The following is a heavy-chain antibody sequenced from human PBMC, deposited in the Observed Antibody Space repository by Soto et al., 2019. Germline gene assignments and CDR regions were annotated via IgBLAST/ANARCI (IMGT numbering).Heavy chain of an antibody. V-gene: IGHV4-4*07. D-gene: IGHD5-12*01. Sequence: QVQLQESGPGLVKPSETLSVTCSVSGVSIRDYYWSWIRQPAGKGLEWIGRMYISGSTKYNPSLKSRVTMSADTSVNQFSLTLSSVTAADTAIYYCARIYNSGFYRPEGDYYFYGMDVWGQWTTVTVS. J-gene: IGHJ6*02. CDR3: ARIYNSGFYRPEGDYYFYGMDV. CDR1: GVSIRDYY. CDR2: MYISGST.